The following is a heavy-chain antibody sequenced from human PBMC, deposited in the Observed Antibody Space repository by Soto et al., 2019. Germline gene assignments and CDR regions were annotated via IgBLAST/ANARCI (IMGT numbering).Heavy chain of an antibody. J-gene: IGHJ6*02. V-gene: IGHV3-21*01. CDR2: ISSSSSYI. CDR1: GFTFSSYS. Sequence: PGGSLRLSCAASGFTFSSYSMNWVRQAPGKGLEWVSSISSSSSYIYYADSVKGRFTISRDTAKNSLYLQMNSLRAEDTAVYYCARDQDIVVVPAAPGYYYGMDVWGQGTTVTVSS. D-gene: IGHD2-2*01. CDR3: ARDQDIVVVPAAPGYYYGMDV.